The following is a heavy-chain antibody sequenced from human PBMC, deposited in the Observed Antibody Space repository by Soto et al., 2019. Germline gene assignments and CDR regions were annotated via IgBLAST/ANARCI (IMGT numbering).Heavy chain of an antibody. CDR3: ARDYDNWSFDY. CDR1: GGTFSSYY. D-gene: IGHD1-20*01. V-gene: IGHV1-69*13. Sequence: SVKVSCKASGGTFSSYYITWVRQAPGQGLEWMGGISPSFGTPNYARKFQGRVTITADESTSTAYMELSSLTSEDTAVYYCARDYDNWSFDYWGQGTLVTV. CDR2: ISPSFGTP. J-gene: IGHJ4*02.